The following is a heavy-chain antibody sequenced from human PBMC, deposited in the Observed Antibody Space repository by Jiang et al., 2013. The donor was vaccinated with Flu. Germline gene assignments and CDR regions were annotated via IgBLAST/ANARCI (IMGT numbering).Heavy chain of an antibody. CDR3: ATERVGDDSSGRPSYYFDY. D-gene: IGHD3-22*01. CDR1: GYTFTGYY. Sequence: KASGYTFTGYYMHWVRQAPGQGLEWMGWINPNSGGTNYAQKFQGRVTMTRDTSISTAYMELSRLRSDDTAVYYCATERVGDDSSGRPSYYFDYWGQGTLVTVSS. CDR2: INPNSGGT. V-gene: IGHV1-2*02. J-gene: IGHJ4*02.